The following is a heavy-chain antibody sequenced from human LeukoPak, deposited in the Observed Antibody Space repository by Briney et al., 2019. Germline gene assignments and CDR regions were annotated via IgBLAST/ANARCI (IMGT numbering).Heavy chain of an antibody. J-gene: IGHJ4*02. CDR1: GFTFSSYD. CDR2: IGTAGDT. CDR3: ARGASSSSSGGLDY. D-gene: IGHD6-6*01. V-gene: IGHV3-13*01. Sequence: PGVSLRLSCAASGFTFSSYDMHWVRQATGKGLEWVSAIGTAGDTYYPGSVKGRFTISRENAKNSLYLQMNSLRAGDTAVYYCARGASSSSSGGLDYWGQGTLVTVSS.